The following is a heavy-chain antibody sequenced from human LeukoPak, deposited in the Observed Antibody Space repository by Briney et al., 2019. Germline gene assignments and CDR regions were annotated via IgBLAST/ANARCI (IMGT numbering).Heavy chain of an antibody. CDR1: GGSFSGYY. Sequence: SETLSLTCAVYGGSFSGYYWSWSRQPAGKGLEWIGYVDHTGRTIFNPSLNGRVSISRDTSKNLFSLRLRSVTAADTAVYFCARGRVSSSTWYSTYYYYFYMDVWGKGTTVTVSS. V-gene: IGHV4-59*01. CDR3: ARGRVSSSTWYSTYYYYFYMDV. J-gene: IGHJ6*03. D-gene: IGHD1-1*01. CDR2: VDHTGRT.